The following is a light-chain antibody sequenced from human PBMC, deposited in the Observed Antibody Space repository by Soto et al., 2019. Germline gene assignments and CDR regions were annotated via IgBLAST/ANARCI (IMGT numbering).Light chain of an antibody. J-gene: IGKJ5*01. CDR1: QSISSSY. Sequence: EIVLTQSPGTLSLSPGERATLSCRASQSISSSYLAWYQQKPGQAPRLLIYGASSRATGIPDRSSGSGSGTDFTLTISRLEPEDFSMYYCQQYGTSPPGITFGQGTRLEIK. CDR2: GAS. CDR3: QQYGTSPPGIT. V-gene: IGKV3-20*01.